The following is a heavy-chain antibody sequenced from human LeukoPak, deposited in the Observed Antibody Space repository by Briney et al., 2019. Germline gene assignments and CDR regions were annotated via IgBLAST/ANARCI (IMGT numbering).Heavy chain of an antibody. CDR2: INPDGSNT. Sequence: GGSLRLSCAASGFTFSNYWMHWVRQDPGKGLVWVSYINPDGSNTNYADSVKGRFTISRDNAKNSLYLQMNSLRAEDTAVYYCAGDDLNVDAFDIWGQGTMVTVSS. J-gene: IGHJ3*02. D-gene: IGHD1-1*01. CDR3: AGDDLNVDAFDI. V-gene: IGHV3-74*01. CDR1: GFTFSNYW.